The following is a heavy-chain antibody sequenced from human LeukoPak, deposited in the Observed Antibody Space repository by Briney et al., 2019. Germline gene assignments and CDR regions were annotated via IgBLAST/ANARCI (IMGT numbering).Heavy chain of an antibody. V-gene: IGHV4-4*07. J-gene: IGHJ2*01. CDR1: GDSIPSHY. Sequence: PSETLSLTCTVSGDSIPSHYWGWIRQPAGKGLEWIGHIYNTGSTNYNPSLNSRVTMSVDTSKNQFSLTLSSVTAADTAVYYCARERAHDWYFDLWGRGTLVAVSS. CDR2: IYNTGST. CDR3: ARERAHDWYFDL.